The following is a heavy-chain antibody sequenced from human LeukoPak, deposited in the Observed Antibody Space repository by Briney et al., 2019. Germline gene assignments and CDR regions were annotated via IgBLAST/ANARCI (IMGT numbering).Heavy chain of an antibody. V-gene: IGHV3-21*01. CDR3: VRNLFYGSGSLAY. Sequence: GRSLRLSCAASGFTFSGYSMNWVRQAPGKGLEWVSLITSDSNYKYYADAVKGRFSISRDNANNSLYLQMNNLRAEDTALYYCVRNLFYGSGSLAYWGRGTLVTVSS. D-gene: IGHD3-10*01. CDR2: ITSDSNYK. CDR1: GFTFSGYS. J-gene: IGHJ4*02.